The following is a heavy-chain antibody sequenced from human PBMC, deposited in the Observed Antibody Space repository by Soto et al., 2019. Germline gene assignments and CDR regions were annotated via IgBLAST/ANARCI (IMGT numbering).Heavy chain of an antibody. CDR3: ARGSYSSTSCYKEYYFDL. J-gene: IGHJ4*02. Sequence: QVQLVQSGAEVKKPGSSVKVSCKASGGTFSGYAISWVRQAPGQGPEWMGEIIPMFGTSNYAQKFQGRVTITADESTSTAYMELSSLRSEDTAVYYCARGSYSSTSCYKEYYFDLWGQGTLVTVSS. CDR1: GGTFSGYA. D-gene: IGHD2-2*02. V-gene: IGHV1-69*01. CDR2: IIPMFGTS.